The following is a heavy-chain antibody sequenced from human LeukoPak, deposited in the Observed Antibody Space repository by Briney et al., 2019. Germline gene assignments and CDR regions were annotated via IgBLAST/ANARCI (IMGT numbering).Heavy chain of an antibody. V-gene: IGHV4-59*01. CDR2: IYYSGST. D-gene: IGHD1-7*01. CDR3: AGELELQPTPRLLPYNWFDP. Sequence: PSETLSLTCTVSGGSISSYYWSWIRQPPGKGLEWIGYIYYSGSTNYNPSLKSRVTISVDTSKNQFSLKLSSVTAADTAVYYCAGELELQPTPRLLPYNWFDPWGQGTLVTVSS. J-gene: IGHJ5*02. CDR1: GGSISSYY.